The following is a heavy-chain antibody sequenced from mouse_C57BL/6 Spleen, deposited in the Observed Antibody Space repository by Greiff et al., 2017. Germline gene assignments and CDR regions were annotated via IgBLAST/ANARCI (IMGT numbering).Heavy chain of an antibody. V-gene: IGHV1-50*01. CDR3: ARALDTTVVARYYFYY. CDR2: IDPSDSYT. D-gene: IGHD1-1*01. CDR1: GYNFTSYW. Sequence: VQLQQPGAELVKPGASVKLSCKASGYNFTSYWMQWVKQRPGQGLEWIGEIDPSDSYTKYNQKFKGKATLNVDTSSSTAYMQLSSLTSEDSAVYYCARALDTTVVARYYFYYWGQGTTLTVSS. J-gene: IGHJ2*01.